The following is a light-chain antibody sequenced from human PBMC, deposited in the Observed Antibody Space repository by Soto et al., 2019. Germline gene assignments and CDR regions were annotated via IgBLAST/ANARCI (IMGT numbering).Light chain of an antibody. J-gene: IGKJ4*01. CDR2: DVS. V-gene: IGKV3-11*01. CDR3: QQRSSWPLT. Sequence: EIVLTQSPATLSLSPGERATLSCRASPTARTYLAWYQQKPGQAPRLPIYDVSHRATGVPARFSGSGSETDLSLTISSREPEDCAVCYCQQRSSWPLTFGGGTRVEI. CDR1: PTARTY.